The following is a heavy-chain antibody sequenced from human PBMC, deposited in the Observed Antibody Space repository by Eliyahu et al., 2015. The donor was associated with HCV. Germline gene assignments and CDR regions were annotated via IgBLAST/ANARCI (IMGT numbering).Heavy chain of an antibody. CDR3: VKRVAVTTDWFDP. CDR1: GFTFSSYA. D-gene: IGHD4-17*01. CDR2: ISSNGGST. V-gene: IGHV3-64D*06. J-gene: IGHJ5*02. Sequence: EVQLVESGGGLVQPGGSLRLSCSASGFTFSSYAMHWVRQAPGKGLGYVSAISSNGGSTYYADSVKGRFTISRDNSKNTLYLQMSSLRAEDTAVYYCVKRVAVTTDWFDPWGQGTLVTVSS.